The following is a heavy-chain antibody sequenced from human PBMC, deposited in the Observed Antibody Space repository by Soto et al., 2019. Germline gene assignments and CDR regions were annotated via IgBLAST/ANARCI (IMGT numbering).Heavy chain of an antibody. D-gene: IGHD3-3*01. CDR3: ARITYYDFWSGQYDAFDI. CDR2: ISSSSSYT. J-gene: IGHJ3*02. V-gene: IGHV3-21*01. Sequence: EVQLVESGGGLVKPGGSLRLSCAASGFTFSSYSMNWVRQAPGKGLEWVSSISSSSSYTDYADSVKGRFTISRDNAKNSLYLQTNSLRAEDTAVYYCARITYYDFWSGQYDAFDIWGQGTMVTVSS. CDR1: GFTFSSYS.